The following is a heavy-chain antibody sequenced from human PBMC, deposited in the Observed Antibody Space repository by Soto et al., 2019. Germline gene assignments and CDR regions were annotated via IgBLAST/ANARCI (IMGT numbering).Heavy chain of an antibody. V-gene: IGHV5-51*01. J-gene: IGHJ1*01. D-gene: IGHD6-13*01. CDR3: ARPDSSSWYGNFQH. Sequence: GEPQQMSCKGTGYSITSYWIGWVRQMAGEGLEWRGIIYPGDSDTRYSPSFQGQVTIPADKSISTAYLQWSSLKASDTAMYYCARPDSSSWYGNFQHWGQGTLVTVSS. CDR1: GYSITSYW. CDR2: IYPGDSDT.